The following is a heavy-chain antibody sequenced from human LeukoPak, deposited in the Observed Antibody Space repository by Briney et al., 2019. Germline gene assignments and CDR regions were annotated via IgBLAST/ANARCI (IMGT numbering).Heavy chain of an antibody. D-gene: IGHD3-22*01. V-gene: IGHV3-66*01. Sequence: PGGSLRLSCAASGFTVSSNYMSWVRQAPGKGLEWVSVIYSGGSTYYADSVKGRFTISRDNSKNTLYLQMNSLRAEDTAVYYCARDTSTYYYDSSGMDWGQGTLVTVSS. CDR2: IYSGGST. CDR1: GFTVSSNY. J-gene: IGHJ4*02. CDR3: ARDTSTYYYDSSGMD.